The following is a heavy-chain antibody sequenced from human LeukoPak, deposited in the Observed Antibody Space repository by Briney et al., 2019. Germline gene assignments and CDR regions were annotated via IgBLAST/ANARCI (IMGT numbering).Heavy chain of an antibody. V-gene: IGHV4-59*02. D-gene: IGHD2-8*01. J-gene: IGHJ4*02. CDR3: ARVDPNGYSDY. CDR2: IYNSGT. Sequence: SETLSLTCTVSGYSVNYDYWSWIRQPPGKGLQWIGYIYNSGTIYNPSLKNRVTISLDTSKNQFSLKVSSVTAADMAVYYCARVDPNGYSDYWGQGTLVTVSS. CDR1: GYSVNYDY.